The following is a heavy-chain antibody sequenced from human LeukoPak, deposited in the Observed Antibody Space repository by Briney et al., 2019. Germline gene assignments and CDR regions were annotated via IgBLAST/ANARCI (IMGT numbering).Heavy chain of an antibody. V-gene: IGHV3-48*01. D-gene: IGHD2-21*01. Sequence: GGSLRLSCAASGFTFSSYSMNWVRQAPGKGLEWVSYISSSSSTIYYADSVKGRFTISRDNAKNSLYLQMNSLRAKDTAVYYCASLIVVVIANNWFDPWGQGTLVTVSS. CDR2: ISSSSSTI. CDR3: ASLIVVVIANNWFDP. CDR1: GFTFSSYS. J-gene: IGHJ5*02.